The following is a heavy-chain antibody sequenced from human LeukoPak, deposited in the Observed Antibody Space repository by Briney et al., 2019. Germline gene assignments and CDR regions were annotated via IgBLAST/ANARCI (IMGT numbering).Heavy chain of an antibody. D-gene: IGHD5-24*01. V-gene: IGHV3-30*18. CDR2: ISYDGSNE. CDR1: GFTFSSYG. J-gene: IGHJ4*02. Sequence: PGRSLRLSCAASGFTFSSYGMHWVRQAPGKGLEWVAVISYDGSNEYYADSVKGRFAISRDNSKNTLYLQMNSLRAEDTAVYYCAKQHREGMATILGYFDYWGQGTLVTVSS. CDR3: AKQHREGMATILGYFDY.